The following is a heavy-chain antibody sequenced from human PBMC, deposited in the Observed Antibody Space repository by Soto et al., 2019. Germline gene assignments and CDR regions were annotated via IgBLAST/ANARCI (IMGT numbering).Heavy chain of an antibody. CDR1: GGTFSSYA. J-gene: IGHJ6*02. Sequence: QVQLVQSGAEVKKPGSSVKVSCKASGGTFSSYAISWVRQAPGQGLEWMGGIIPIFGTANYAQKFQGRVTITADESTSTAYMELSSLRSEDTAVYYCARAPITMVKTGNYGMAVWGQGTTVTVSS. CDR3: ARAPITMVKTGNYGMAV. D-gene: IGHD3-10*01. V-gene: IGHV1-69*01. CDR2: IIPIFGTA.